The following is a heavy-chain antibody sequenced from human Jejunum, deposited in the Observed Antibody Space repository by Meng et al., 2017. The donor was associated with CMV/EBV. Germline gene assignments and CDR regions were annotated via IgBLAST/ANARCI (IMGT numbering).Heavy chain of an antibody. V-gene: IGHV3-15*01. Sequence: VLLVESGGGLVKPGGSLRLSCAASGFTFSDAWMSWVRQAPGKGLEWVGRIKAKTDGEPTDYAAPVKGRFTLSRDDSKNTAYLQMDSLKTDDTAVYYCTRSKVGDFDYWGQGTLVTVSS. CDR2: IKAKTDGEPT. CDR1: GFTFSDAW. CDR3: TRSKVGDFDY. D-gene: IGHD3-3*01. J-gene: IGHJ4*02.